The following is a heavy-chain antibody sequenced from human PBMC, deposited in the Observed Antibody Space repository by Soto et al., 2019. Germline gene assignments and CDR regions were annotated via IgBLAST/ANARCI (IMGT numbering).Heavy chain of an antibody. D-gene: IGHD3-10*01. CDR1: NGSIGGFY. J-gene: IGHJ5*02. CDR2: IYFSGST. V-gene: IGHV4-59*01. Sequence: LSLTCSISNGSIGGFYWNWIRQSPEKGLEWIGQIYFSGSTIYSPSFQSRVTLSVDSSKSQVALRLTSVTAADTAVYFCARASGLSIYNWFDPWGQGILVTVSS. CDR3: ARASGLSIYNWFDP.